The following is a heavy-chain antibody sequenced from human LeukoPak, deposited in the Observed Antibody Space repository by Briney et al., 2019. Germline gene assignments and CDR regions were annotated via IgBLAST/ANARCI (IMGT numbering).Heavy chain of an antibody. D-gene: IGHD3-22*01. CDR2: ISYDGSNK. J-gene: IGHJ3*02. Sequence: GRSLRLSCAASGFTFSSYAMHWVRQAPGKGLEWVAVISYDGSNKYYADSMKGRFTISRDNSKNTLYLQMNSLRAEDTAVYYCAREPTDYYDSSVHAFDIWGQGTMVTVSS. V-gene: IGHV3-30-3*01. CDR1: GFTFSSYA. CDR3: AREPTDYYDSSVHAFDI.